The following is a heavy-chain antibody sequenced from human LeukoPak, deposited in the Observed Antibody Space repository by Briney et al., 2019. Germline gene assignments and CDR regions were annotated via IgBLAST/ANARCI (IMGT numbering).Heavy chain of an antibody. Sequence: GGSLRLSCAASGFTFSSYAMSRVRQAPGKGLEWVSAITDSGDRTFYAVSVKGRVTISRDNSKNTLNLQMNSLRAEDTAVYYCARGSRITGWSWGRGTLVTVSS. J-gene: IGHJ4*02. CDR1: GFTFSSYA. D-gene: IGHD3-10*01. CDR3: ARGSRITGWS. V-gene: IGHV3-23*01. CDR2: ITDSGDRT.